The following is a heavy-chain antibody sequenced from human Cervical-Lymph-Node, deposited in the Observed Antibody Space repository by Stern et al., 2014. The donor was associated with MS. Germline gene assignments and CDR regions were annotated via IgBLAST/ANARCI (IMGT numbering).Heavy chain of an antibody. Sequence: QVQLVQSGAEVKKPGSSVKVSCKASGGTFSNSAFSWVRQAPGQGLEWMGGLIPIFATTNYAQDFQDRVTIPADESTSTAYMELSSLRSEDTAVYYCAVHSGTLYTHYYYGMDVWGQGTTVTVSS. V-gene: IGHV1-69*01. CDR3: AVHSGTLYTHYYYGMDV. CDR2: LIPIFATT. CDR1: GGTFSNSA. J-gene: IGHJ6*02. D-gene: IGHD2-8*01.